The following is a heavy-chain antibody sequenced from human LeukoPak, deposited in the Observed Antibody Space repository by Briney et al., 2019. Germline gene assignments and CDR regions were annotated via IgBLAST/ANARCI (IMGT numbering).Heavy chain of an antibody. CDR1: GGSISSYY. D-gene: IGHD3-22*01. V-gene: IGHV4-59*01. CDR3: ARDRYYYDSSGYSNWFDP. Sequence: SETLSLTCTVSGGSISSYYWSWIRHPPGKGLEWIGYIYYSGSTNYNPSLKSRVTISVDTSKHQSSLKLSSVTAADTAVYYCARDRYYYDSSGYSNWFDPCGQGDLVTVSS. J-gene: IGHJ5*02. CDR2: IYYSGST.